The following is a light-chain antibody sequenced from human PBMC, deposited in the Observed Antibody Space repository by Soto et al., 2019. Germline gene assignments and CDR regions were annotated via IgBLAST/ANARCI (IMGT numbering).Light chain of an antibody. CDR1: SGHSTYA. V-gene: IGLV4-69*01. Sequence: QSVLAQSPSASASLGASVKLTCTLNSGHSTYAIAWHQQQPEKGPRYLMKLNSDGSHTKGDGIPERFSGSSSGAERYLSISSLQSEDEADYYCQSWDTGIHRVFGGGTKVTVL. CDR3: QSWDTGIHRV. J-gene: IGLJ2*01. CDR2: LNSDGSH.